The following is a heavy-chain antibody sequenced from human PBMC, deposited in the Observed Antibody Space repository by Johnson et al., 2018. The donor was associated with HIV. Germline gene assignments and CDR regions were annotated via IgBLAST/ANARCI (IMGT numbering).Heavy chain of an antibody. CDR2: ISSSGGTI. V-gene: IGHV3-11*04. D-gene: IGHD1-1*01. CDR1: GFTFSDSY. Sequence: VHLVESGGGLVKPGGSLRLSCAASGFTFSDSYMTWIRQAPGKGLEWVSYISSSGGTIYYADSVRGRFTISRNNAKNSLYLKMNSLRAEDTAVYFCATIWRNEGRHSFDVWGQGTMVAVS. CDR3: ATIWRNEGRHSFDV. J-gene: IGHJ3*01.